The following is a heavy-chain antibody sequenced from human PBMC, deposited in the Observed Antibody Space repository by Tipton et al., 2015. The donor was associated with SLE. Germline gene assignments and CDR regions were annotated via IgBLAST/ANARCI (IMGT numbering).Heavy chain of an antibody. CDR2: IYYSGST. D-gene: IGHD6-13*01. CDR1: GGSIRSYY. V-gene: IGHV4-59*01. Sequence: TLSLTCTVSGGSIRSYYWSWIRQPPGKGLEWIGYIYYSGSTNYNPSLKSRVTISVDTSKNQFSLKLSSVTAADTAVYYCARFIAAAGSFDYWGQGTLVTVSS. J-gene: IGHJ4*02. CDR3: ARFIAAAGSFDY.